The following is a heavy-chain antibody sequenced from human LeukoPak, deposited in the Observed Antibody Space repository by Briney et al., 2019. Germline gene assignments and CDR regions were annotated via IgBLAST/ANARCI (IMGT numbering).Heavy chain of an antibody. CDR3: ARVGATEYYYYYYYMDV. CDR1: GFMFSNYW. D-gene: IGHD1-26*01. Sequence: PGGSLRLSCAASGFMFSNYWMSWVRQAPGKGLEWVSSISSTGGTTYYADSVKGRFTISRDNSKNSLYLQMNSLRAEDTALYYCARVGATEYYYYYYYMDVWGKGTTVTVSS. V-gene: IGHV3-23*01. CDR2: ISSTGGTT. J-gene: IGHJ6*03.